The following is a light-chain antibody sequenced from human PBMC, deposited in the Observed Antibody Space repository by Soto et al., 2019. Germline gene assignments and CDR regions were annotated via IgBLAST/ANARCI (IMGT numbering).Light chain of an antibody. Sequence: EIVSTQSPATLSLSPVESDILSCRASQSVSNNYLAWYQQKPGQAPRLLIYGASSRATGIPDRFSGSGSGTDFTLTISRLEPEDFAVYYCQQYGSSPWTFGQGTKVDIK. V-gene: IGKV3-20*01. CDR3: QQYGSSPWT. CDR2: GAS. J-gene: IGKJ1*01. CDR1: QSVSNNY.